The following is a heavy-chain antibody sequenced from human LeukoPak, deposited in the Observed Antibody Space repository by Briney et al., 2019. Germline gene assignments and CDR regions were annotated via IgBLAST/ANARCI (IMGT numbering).Heavy chain of an antibody. CDR3: ATDLG. J-gene: IGHJ4*02. CDR1: GFTFTSYW. V-gene: IGHV3-74*01. D-gene: IGHD4-17*01. Sequence: GGSLRLSCAASGFTFTSYWMHWIRQPPGKGLVWVSRVEHDGSRTAYADSVTGRFTISRDNARSMVYLQMNSLRAEDTAVYYCATDLGWGQGTLVTVSS. CDR2: VEHDGSRT.